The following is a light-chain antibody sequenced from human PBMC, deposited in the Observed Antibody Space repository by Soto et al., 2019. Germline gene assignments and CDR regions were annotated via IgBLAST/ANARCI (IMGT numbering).Light chain of an antibody. V-gene: IGKV1-12*01. CDR1: REISSS. Sequence: EIQMTHSPSSVAASVGDRVTSPCRARREISSSFAWYQQTPGNAPNLLLRRAASLNRGVTSRFSGGGAGTVFTLTISSLQPEDFATYYCQHADSFPPTTFGQGTRLEIK. CDR2: RAA. CDR3: QHADSFPPTT. J-gene: IGKJ5*01.